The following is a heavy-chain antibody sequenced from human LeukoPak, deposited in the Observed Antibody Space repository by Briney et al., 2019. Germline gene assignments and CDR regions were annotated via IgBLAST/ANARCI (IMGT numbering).Heavy chain of an antibody. CDR1: GFTFSSYA. J-gene: IGHJ4*02. CDR2: ISYDGSNK. D-gene: IGHD1-1*01. Sequence: GRSLTLPCAASGFTFSSYAMLWLRQAPGKGLEGVAVISYDGSNKYYADSVKGRFTIYRDNSKNTLYLQMNSLRAEDTAVYYCARVRIQPAKTYYFDYWGQGTLVTVSS. CDR3: ARVRIQPAKTYYFDY. V-gene: IGHV3-30*04.